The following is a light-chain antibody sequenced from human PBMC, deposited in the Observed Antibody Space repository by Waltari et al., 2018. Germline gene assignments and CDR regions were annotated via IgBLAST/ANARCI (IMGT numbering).Light chain of an antibody. CDR2: CGS. Sequence: VLTQSPGTLSLSPGERATLSCRASQSLTKKYLAWYQQKPGQAPRLLIYCGSCRAAGIPDRFSGSGDGTDFTLTISRLEPEDFAVYYCQQYGSSVLYTFGQGTKLEIK. V-gene: IGKV3-20*01. CDR1: QSLTKKY. CDR3: QQYGSSVLYT. J-gene: IGKJ2*01.